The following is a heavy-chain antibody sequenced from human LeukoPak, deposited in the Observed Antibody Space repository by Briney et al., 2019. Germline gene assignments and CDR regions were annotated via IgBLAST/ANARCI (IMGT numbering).Heavy chain of an antibody. CDR2: ISSSSSYI. Sequence: GGSLRLSCAASGFTFSSYSMNWVREALGKGLEWVSSISSSSSYIYYAHSVKGRFTISRDNAKNSLYLQMNSLRAADTAVYYCARAPTMVTTYYFDYCGQGTLVTVSS. J-gene: IGHJ4*02. V-gene: IGHV3-21*01. CDR3: ARAPTMVTTYYFDY. D-gene: IGHD5-18*01. CDR1: GFTFSSYS.